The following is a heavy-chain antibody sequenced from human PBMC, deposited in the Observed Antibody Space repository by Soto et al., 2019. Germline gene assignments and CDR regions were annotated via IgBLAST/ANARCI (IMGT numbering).Heavy chain of an antibody. CDR3: TRRGSIAGRYVY. D-gene: IGHD6-6*01. Sequence: QLQLQESGPGLVKPSETLSLTCTVSGGSINSTTSYCGWIRRPPGKGLEWIGTFYYGGSTYYNPSLKSRVTISVDTSKNQFSLKLSSVTAADTAVYYCTRRGSIAGRYVYWGQGTLVTVSS. J-gene: IGHJ4*02. V-gene: IGHV4-39*01. CDR2: FYYGGST. CDR1: GGSINSTTSY.